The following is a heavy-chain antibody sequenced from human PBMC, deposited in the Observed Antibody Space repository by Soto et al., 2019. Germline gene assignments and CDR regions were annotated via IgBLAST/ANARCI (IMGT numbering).Heavy chain of an antibody. CDR3: AKCLQVNWNYDAFHI. J-gene: IGHJ3*02. V-gene: IGHV3-23*01. D-gene: IGHD1-7*01. CDR1: GFTFSSYS. Sequence: ESGGGLVPPGGSLRLSCAASGFTFSSYSMSWVRQAPGKGLEWVSHITAVGGTTYYADSVKGRFTISRDSSRNTLYLQMNSLRAEDTALYYCAKCLQVNWNYDAFHIWGQGTMVTVSS. CDR2: ITAVGGTT.